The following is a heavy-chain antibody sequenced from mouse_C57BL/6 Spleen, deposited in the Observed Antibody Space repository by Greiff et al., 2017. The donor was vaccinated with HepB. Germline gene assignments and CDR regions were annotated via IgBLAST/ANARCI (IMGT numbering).Heavy chain of an antibody. Sequence: QVQLQHPGAELVRPGTSVKLSRKASGYTFTSYWMHWVKQRPGQGLEWIGVIDPSDSYTNYNQKFKGKATLTVDTSSSTAYMQLSSLTSEDAAVYYCAREERSSYVDWYFDVWGTGTTVTVSS. CDR3: AREERSSYVDWYFDV. CDR1: GYTFTSYW. D-gene: IGHD1-1*01. V-gene: IGHV1-59*01. J-gene: IGHJ1*03. CDR2: IDPSDSYT.